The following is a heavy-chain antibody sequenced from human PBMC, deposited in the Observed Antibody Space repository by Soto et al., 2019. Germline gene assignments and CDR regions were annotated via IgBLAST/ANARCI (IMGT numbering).Heavy chain of an antibody. CDR1: GFTFDDYA. CDR2: ISWNSGSI. D-gene: IGHD6-19*01. Sequence: GGSLRLSCAASGFTFDDYAMHWVRQAPGKGLEWVSGISWNSGSIGYVDSVKGRFTISRDNAKNSLYLQMNSLRAEDTALYYCAKGSTGWADYYYYYMDVWGKGTTVTVSS. J-gene: IGHJ6*03. CDR3: AKGSTGWADYYYYYMDV. V-gene: IGHV3-9*01.